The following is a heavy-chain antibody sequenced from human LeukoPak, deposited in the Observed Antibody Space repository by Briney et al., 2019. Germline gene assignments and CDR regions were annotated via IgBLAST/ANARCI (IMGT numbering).Heavy chain of an antibody. D-gene: IGHD3-22*01. Sequence: SETLSLTCAVYGGSFSGYYWSCIRQTPGKGLEWIGEINHSGSTNYSPSLKSRVTISVDTSKNQFSLKLSSVTAADTAVYYCARGSITMIVAWGQGTLVTVSS. J-gene: IGHJ5*02. CDR2: INHSGST. CDR1: GGSFSGYY. V-gene: IGHV4-34*01. CDR3: ARGSITMIVA.